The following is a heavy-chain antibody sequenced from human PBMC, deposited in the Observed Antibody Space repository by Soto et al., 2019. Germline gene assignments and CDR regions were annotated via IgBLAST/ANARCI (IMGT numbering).Heavy chain of an antibody. CDR2: ISNDGGDK. V-gene: IGHV3-30*18. D-gene: IGHD3-22*01. CDR3: AKEFFDSSGFYPSLDALDI. Sequence: QVQLEESGGGVVQPGRSLTITCAASGFTLGTYGMHWVRQAPGKGLEWVAVISNDGGDKYYSDSVMGRFTISRDNSKNTLFLQRNSLRAEDTAVYFCAKEFFDSSGFYPSLDALDIWGQGTVVTVSS. CDR1: GFTLGTYG. J-gene: IGHJ3*02.